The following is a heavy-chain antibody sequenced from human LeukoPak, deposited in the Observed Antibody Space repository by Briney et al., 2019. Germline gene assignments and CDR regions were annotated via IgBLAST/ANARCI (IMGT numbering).Heavy chain of an antibody. V-gene: IGHV3-30*04. CDR2: ISYDGSNK. CDR1: GFTFSSYA. CDR3: ARSRASGWRNYYYFDY. Sequence: GGSLRLSCAASGFTFSSYAMHWVRQAPGKGLEWVAVISYDGSNKYYADSVKGRFTISRDNSKNTLYLQMNSLGAEDTAVYYCARSRASGWRNYYYFDYWGQGTLVTVSS. D-gene: IGHD6-19*01. J-gene: IGHJ4*02.